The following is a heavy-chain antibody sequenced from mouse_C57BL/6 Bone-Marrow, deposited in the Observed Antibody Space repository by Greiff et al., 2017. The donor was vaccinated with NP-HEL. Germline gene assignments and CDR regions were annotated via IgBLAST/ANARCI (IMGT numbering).Heavy chain of an antibody. V-gene: IGHV1-74*01. Sequence: QVQLKQPGAELVKPGASVKVSCKASGYTFTSYWMHWVKQRPGQGLEWIGRIHPSDSDTNYNQKFKGKATWTVDNSSSTADMQLSSLTSADSAVYYCAIFPTRLRLPFDYWGQGTTLTVSS. CDR3: AIFPTRLRLPFDY. CDR1: GYTFTSYW. J-gene: IGHJ2*01. D-gene: IGHD3-2*02. CDR2: IHPSDSDT.